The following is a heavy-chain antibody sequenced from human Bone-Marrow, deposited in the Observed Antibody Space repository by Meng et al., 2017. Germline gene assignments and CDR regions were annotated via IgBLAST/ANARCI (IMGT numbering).Heavy chain of an antibody. J-gene: IGHJ4*02. CDR1: GFTFSSYG. CDR3: ARDLELGGHRTVTGLYFDY. Sequence: GESLKISCAASGFTFSSYGMHWVRQAPGKGLEWVAVIWYDGSNKYYADSVKGRFTISRDNSKNTLYLQMNSLRAEDTAVYYCARDLELGGHRTVTGLYFDYWGQGTLVTVSS. CDR2: IWYDGSNK. D-gene: IGHD4-11*01. V-gene: IGHV3-33*01.